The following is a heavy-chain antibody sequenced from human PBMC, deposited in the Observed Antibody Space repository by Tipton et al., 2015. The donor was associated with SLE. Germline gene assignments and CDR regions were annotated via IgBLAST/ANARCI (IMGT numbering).Heavy chain of an antibody. CDR3: AGGGYGDYFDY. CDR2: FDHSGTI. V-gene: IGHV4-59*11. Sequence: TLSLTCSVSGGSISSHFWSWIRQPPGKGLEWIGYFDHSGTINYNPSLKSRVTISADTSKDEFALKLSSVTAADTAVYFCAGGGYGDYFDYWGHGTLVTVAS. J-gene: IGHJ4*01. CDR1: GGSISSHF. D-gene: IGHD5-12*01.